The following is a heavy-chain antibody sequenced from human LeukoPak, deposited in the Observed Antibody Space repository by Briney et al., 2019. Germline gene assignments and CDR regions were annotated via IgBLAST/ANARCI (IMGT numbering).Heavy chain of an antibody. CDR2: INHSGNT. J-gene: IGHJ3*01. Sequence: SETLSLTCAVYGRSFSGYLWIWVRQPPGKGLKWVGEINHSGNTNYNPSLESRVTISVDTSENQLSLKLTFVTAADTAVYYCAKKIHNAFDLWGQGTMVTVSS. V-gene: IGHV4-34*01. D-gene: IGHD5-18*01. CDR3: AKKIHNAFDL. CDR1: GRSFSGYL.